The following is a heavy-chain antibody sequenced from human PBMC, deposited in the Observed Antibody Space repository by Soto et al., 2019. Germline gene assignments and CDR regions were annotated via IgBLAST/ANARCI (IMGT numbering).Heavy chain of an antibody. CDR1: GFTFSTFA. CDR2: ISYDGSNQ. CDR3: AKDNAGYSSGSSFFDY. V-gene: IGHV3-30*18. D-gene: IGHD6-25*01. J-gene: IGHJ4*02. Sequence: QVQLVESGGGVVQPGRSLRLSCAASGFTFSTFAMHWVRQAPGKGLEWVAVISYDGSNQYYAESLKGRFIIARDNSKNTLSLQMSSLRAEDTAVYYCAKDNAGYSSGSSFFDYWGQGTLVTVSS.